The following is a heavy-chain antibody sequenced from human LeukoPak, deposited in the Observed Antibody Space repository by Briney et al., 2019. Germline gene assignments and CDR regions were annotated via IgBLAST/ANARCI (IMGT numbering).Heavy chain of an antibody. D-gene: IGHD7-27*01. V-gene: IGHV1-69*06. CDR2: IIPIFGTT. J-gene: IGHJ6*03. Sequence: SVKVSCKASGGTFSSYAISWVRQAPGQGLEWMGGIIPIFGTTNYAQKFQDRVTITADKSTSTAYMELSSLRSEDTAVYYCASGDLPYYYYYYMDVWGKGTTVTISS. CDR1: GGTFSSYA. CDR3: ASGDLPYYYYYYMDV.